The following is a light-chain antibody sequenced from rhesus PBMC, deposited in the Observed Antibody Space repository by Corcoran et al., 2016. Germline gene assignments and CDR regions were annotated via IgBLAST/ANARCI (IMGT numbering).Light chain of an antibody. CDR1: SSDIGGYND. Sequence: QSALTQPPSVSKSLGQSVTISCTGTSSDIGGYNDVSWYQQHPGTAPRLLIYDVSKRPSGVSDRFAGSKSGNTASLTISGLQAEDEADYYYCSYRSGSTFIFGAGTRLTVL. V-gene: IGLV2S9*01. CDR2: DVS. CDR3: CSYRSGSTFI. J-gene: IGLJ1*01.